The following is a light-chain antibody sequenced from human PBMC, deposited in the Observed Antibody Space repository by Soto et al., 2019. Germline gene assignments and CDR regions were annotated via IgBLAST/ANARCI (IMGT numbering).Light chain of an antibody. CDR3: QKCKVAPFT. CDR1: QGIGNH. J-gene: IGKJ4*01. CDR2: AAS. V-gene: IGKV1-27*01. Sequence: DIQMTQSPSSLSASLGDRVTITCRASQGIGNHLAWYQQKPGKAPKLLIYAASTLHSGVPSRFTGSGSGTDFTLTISSLQPEDAATYYCQKCKVAPFTFGGGTKVEI.